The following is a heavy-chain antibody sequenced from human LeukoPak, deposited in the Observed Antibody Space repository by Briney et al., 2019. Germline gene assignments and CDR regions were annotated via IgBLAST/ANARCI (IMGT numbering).Heavy chain of an antibody. J-gene: IGHJ4*02. CDR3: ANPGSGFTPFDH. D-gene: IGHD3-22*01. V-gene: IGHV3-23*01. Sequence: GGSLRLSCAASGFTFSSNAMSWVRQPPGRGLEWVSLVSSGGGSTYYADSVKGRFTISRDNSNNTVYLQMNNLRAEDTTLYYCANPGSGFTPFDHWGQGTLVTVS. CDR2: VSSGGGST. CDR1: GFTFSSNA.